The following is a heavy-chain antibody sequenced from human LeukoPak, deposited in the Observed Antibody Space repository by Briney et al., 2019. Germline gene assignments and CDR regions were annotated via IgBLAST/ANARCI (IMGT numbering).Heavy chain of an antibody. D-gene: IGHD4-23*01. V-gene: IGHV1-46*01. CDR3: ARADYGGNSGFDY. CDR2: INASGGST. Sequence: ASVKVSCKASGYTFTGYYMHWVRQAPGQGLEWMGIINASGGSTTYAQKFQGRVTMTRDTSTSTVYVELSSLRSEDTAVYYCARADYGGNSGFDYWGQGTLVTVSS. CDR1: GYTFTGYY. J-gene: IGHJ4*02.